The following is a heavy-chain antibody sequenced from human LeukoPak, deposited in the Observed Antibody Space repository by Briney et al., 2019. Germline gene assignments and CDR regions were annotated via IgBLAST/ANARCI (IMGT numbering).Heavy chain of an antibody. Sequence: GGSLRLSCAASGFTFSSYWMHWVRQAPGKGLVWVSRINSDGSSTTYADSVKGRFTISRDNAKNTLYLQMNSLRAEDTALYYCARDYYYDSSGFYPPFDYWGQGTLVTVSS. CDR2: INSDGSST. V-gene: IGHV3-74*01. CDR1: GFTFSSYW. D-gene: IGHD3-22*01. CDR3: ARDYYYDSSGFYPPFDY. J-gene: IGHJ4*02.